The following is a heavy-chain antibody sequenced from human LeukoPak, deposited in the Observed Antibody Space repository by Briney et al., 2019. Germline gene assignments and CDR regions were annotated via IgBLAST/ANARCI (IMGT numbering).Heavy chain of an antibody. D-gene: IGHD2-2*01. CDR3: ARLPESRSSVSSDY. V-gene: IGHV4-30-2*01. CDR1: GDSVSSDSWY. J-gene: IGHJ4*02. Sequence: SQTLSLTCTVSGDSVSSDSWYWTWIRQTPGEGLEWIGYRHQSGNTNYNPSLQSRVTISLDTSKNQFSLKLTSVTAADTAVYYCARLPESRSSVSSDYWGQGTLVTVSS. CDR2: RHQSGNT.